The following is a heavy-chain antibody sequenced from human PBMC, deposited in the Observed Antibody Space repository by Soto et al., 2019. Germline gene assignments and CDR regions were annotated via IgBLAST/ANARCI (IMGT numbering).Heavy chain of an antibody. CDR3: ARSPFLECN. V-gene: IGHV3-48*03. Sequence: GGSLRLCCAASGFSFSSYEMNWVRQAPGKGLAWVSYISSSGSTIYYADSVKGRFTISRDNAKNSLFLQMNSLRVEETAVYYCARSPFLECNWALGTLVTVSS. J-gene: IGHJ4*02. CDR1: GFSFSSYE. CDR2: ISSSGSTI. D-gene: IGHD3-3*02.